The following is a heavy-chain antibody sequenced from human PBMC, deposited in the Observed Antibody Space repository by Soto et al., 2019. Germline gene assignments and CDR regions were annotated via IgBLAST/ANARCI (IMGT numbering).Heavy chain of an antibody. J-gene: IGHJ4*02. CDR2: INHSGST. CDR3: ARAPALYYFDY. CDR1: GGSFSGYY. V-gene: IGHV4-34*01. Sequence: QVQLQQWGAGLLKPSETLTLTCAVYGGSFSGYYWSWIRQPPGKGLEWIGEINHSGSTNYNPSLKSRVTISVDTSKNQFSLKLSSVTAADTAVYYCARAPALYYFDYWGQGTLVTVSS.